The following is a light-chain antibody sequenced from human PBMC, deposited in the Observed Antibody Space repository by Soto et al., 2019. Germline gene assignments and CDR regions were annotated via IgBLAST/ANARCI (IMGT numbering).Light chain of an antibody. V-gene: IGKV3-20*01. CDR2: GAS. Sequence: EIVLTQSPGTLSLSPVSLATISCQPTQSVTSSSIAWHQQKPGQAPRLLIYGASSRATGIPDRFSASGSGTDFTLTISRLESEDSAVYYCQHYGSSPGLTFGGGTKVDIK. J-gene: IGKJ4*01. CDR3: QHYGSSPGLT. CDR1: QSVTSSS.